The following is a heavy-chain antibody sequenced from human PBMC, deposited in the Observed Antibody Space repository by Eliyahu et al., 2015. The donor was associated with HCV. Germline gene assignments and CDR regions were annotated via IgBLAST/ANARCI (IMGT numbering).Heavy chain of an antibody. J-gene: IGHJ4*02. CDR3: AKDQYTELIRLWLVYDS. V-gene: IGHV3-23*01. CDR2: ISGSGGRT. D-gene: IGHD3-16*01. Sequence: EVQLLESGGGLAQPGGSLRLSCVASGFTFNKYAMXWFRQAPGKGPEGVSTISGSGGRTFYADSVRGRFTISRDNSKNTLYLQIDSLRADDTAVYYCAKDQYTELIRLWLVYDSWGQGTLVSVSS. CDR1: GFTFNKYA.